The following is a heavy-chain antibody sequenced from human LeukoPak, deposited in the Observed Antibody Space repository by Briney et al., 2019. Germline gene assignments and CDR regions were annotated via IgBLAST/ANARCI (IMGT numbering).Heavy chain of an antibody. CDR2: IIPIFGTA. D-gene: IGHD2-2*01. J-gene: IGHJ4*02. V-gene: IGHV1-69*01. Sequence: KVSCKASGGTFSSYAISWVRQAPGQGLEWMGGIIPIFGTANYAQKFQGRVTITADESTSTAYMELSSLRSEDTAVYYCASGRPVPAAIRVDYWGQGTLVTVSS. CDR1: GGTFSSYA. CDR3: ASGRPVPAAIRVDY.